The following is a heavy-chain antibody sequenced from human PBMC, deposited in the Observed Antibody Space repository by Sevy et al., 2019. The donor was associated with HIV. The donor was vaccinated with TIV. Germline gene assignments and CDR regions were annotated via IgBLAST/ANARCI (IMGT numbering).Heavy chain of an antibody. J-gene: IGHJ4*02. V-gene: IGHV1-2*02. Sequence: ASVKVSCKASGSAISDYHIHWVRQAPGQGLEWVGWLNRNGGDSDLTQKFQGRVTLTKDTSINTEYMELTRLRLDDTAVYYCTTKKGASRCSTSNCNILGSWGQGTLVTVSS. CDR2: LNRNGGDS. CDR1: GSAISDYH. D-gene: IGHD1-1*01. CDR3: TTKKGASRCSTSNCNILGS.